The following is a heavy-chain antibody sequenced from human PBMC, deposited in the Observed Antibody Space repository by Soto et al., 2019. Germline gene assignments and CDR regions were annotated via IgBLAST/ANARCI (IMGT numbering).Heavy chain of an antibody. CDR3: ARDRARGVPAALPIGYYFDY. CDR2: IRSSSSTI. J-gene: IGHJ4*02. D-gene: IGHD2-2*02. CDR1: GFTSSSYS. Sequence: PGGSLRLSCAPFGFTSSSYSMNWVRPVPGEGLEWVSYIRSSSSTIYYADSVKGRFTISRDNAKNSLYLQMNSLRAEDTAVYYCARDRARGVPAALPIGYYFDYWGQGTLVTVSS. V-gene: IGHV3-48*01.